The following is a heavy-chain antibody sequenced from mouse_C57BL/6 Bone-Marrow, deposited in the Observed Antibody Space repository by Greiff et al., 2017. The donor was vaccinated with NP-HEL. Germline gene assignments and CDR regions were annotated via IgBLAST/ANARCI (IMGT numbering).Heavy chain of an antibody. V-gene: IGHV5-15*01. CDR1: GFTFSDYG. CDR2: ISNLAYSS. D-gene: IGHD2-4*01. J-gene: IGHJ3*01. CDR3: ARRGDYGFAY. Sequence: EVQLQESGGGLVQPGGSLKLSCAASGFTFSDYGMAWVRQAPGKGLEWVAFISNLAYSSYYADTVTGRFTITRENAKNTLYLEMSGLRSEDTAMYYCARRGDYGFAYWGQGTLVTVSA.